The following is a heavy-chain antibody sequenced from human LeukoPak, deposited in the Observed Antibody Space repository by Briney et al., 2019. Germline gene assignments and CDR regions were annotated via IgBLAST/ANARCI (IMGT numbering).Heavy chain of an antibody. J-gene: IGHJ4*02. V-gene: IGHV3-21*01. CDR3: ARDGASLGAQFDY. CDR1: GFTFNSYT. D-gene: IGHD1-26*01. CDR2: ISTGSTYI. Sequence: GGSLRLSCAASGFTFNSYTMTWVRQAPGKGLEWVSSISTGSTYIYYADSVKGRFTISRDNAKNSLYLQMNNLRAEDTAVYYCARDGASLGAQFDYWGQGTLVTVSS.